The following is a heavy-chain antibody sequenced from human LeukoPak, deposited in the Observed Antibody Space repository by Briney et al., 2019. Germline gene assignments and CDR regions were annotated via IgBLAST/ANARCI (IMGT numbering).Heavy chain of an antibody. V-gene: IGHV3-9*01. CDR2: ISWNSGSI. CDR3: AKEQLTIAAAGRGAFDI. J-gene: IGHJ3*02. CDR1: GFTFDDYA. D-gene: IGHD6-13*01. Sequence: GGSLRLSCAASGFTFDDYAMHWVRQAPGKGLEWVSGISWNSGSIGYADSVKGRFTISRDNAKNSLYLQMNSLRAEDTALYYCAKEQLTIAAAGRGAFDIWGQGTMVTVSS.